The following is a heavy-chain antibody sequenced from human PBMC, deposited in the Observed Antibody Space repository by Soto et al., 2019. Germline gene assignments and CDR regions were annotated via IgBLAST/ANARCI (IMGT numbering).Heavy chain of an antibody. CDR2: LYPGDSDT. J-gene: IGHJ3*02. CDR1: GYSFTHYW. D-gene: IGHD3-16*01. Sequence: GASLKISCQASGYSFTHYWIGWVRQMPGKGLEWMGILYPGDSDTRYSPSFQGQVTISGDKSINTAYLQWSSLKASDTAMYYCASSSRTYGGLEAFDIWGQGRMVTVSS. V-gene: IGHV5-51*01. CDR3: ASSSRTYGGLEAFDI.